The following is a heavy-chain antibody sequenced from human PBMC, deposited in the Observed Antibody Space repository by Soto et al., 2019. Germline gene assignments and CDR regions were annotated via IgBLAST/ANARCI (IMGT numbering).Heavy chain of an antibody. V-gene: IGHV1-69*12. D-gene: IGHD1-1*01. CDR1: GGTFSSYA. CDR3: AEVEMATKQLDY. Sequence: QVQLVQSGAEVRKPGSSVKVSSKASGGTFSSYAISWVRQAPGQGLEWMGGIIPIFGTANYAQKFQGRVTITADESTSTAYMELSSLRSEDTAVYYCAEVEMATKQLDYWGQGTLVTVSS. CDR2: IIPIFGTA. J-gene: IGHJ4*02.